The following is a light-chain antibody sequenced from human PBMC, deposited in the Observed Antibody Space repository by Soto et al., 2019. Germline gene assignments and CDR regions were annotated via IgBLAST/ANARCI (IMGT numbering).Light chain of an antibody. CDR2: GAS. Sequence: EIVMTQSPATLSVSPGERATLSCRASQSVSSDLAWYQQRPGQAPRLLIYGASARATGIPARFSGSGSGTEFTLTISSLEPKDFALYYCQQRSNWPGTFGQGTRLEI. CDR1: QSVSSD. CDR3: QQRSNWPGT. J-gene: IGKJ5*01. V-gene: IGKV3-15*01.